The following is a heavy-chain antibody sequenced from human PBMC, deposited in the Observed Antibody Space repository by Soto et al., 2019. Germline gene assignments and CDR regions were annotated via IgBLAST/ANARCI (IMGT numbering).Heavy chain of an antibody. V-gene: IGHV3-49*03. Sequence: EVQLVESGGGLVQPGRSLRLSCTASGFTFGDYAMSWFRQAPGKGLEWVGFIRSKAYGGTTEYAASVKGRFTISRDDSKSIAYLQMNSLKTEDTAVYYCTRVEFDDYGDYAGDYWGQGTLVTVSS. J-gene: IGHJ4*02. CDR2: IRSKAYGGTT. D-gene: IGHD4-17*01. CDR1: GFTFGDYA. CDR3: TRVEFDDYGDYAGDY.